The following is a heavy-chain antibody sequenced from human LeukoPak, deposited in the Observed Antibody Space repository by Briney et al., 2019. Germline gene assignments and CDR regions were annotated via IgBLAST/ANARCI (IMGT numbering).Heavy chain of an antibody. CDR1: GFTFSSYA. Sequence: GGSLRLSCAASGFTFSSYAMSWVRQAPGKGLEWVSAISGSGGSTYYADSVKGRFTISRDNSKNTLYLQMNSLRAEDTSVYYCAKEHDYDSSGYPPSGDYWGQGTLVTVSS. CDR2: ISGSGGST. J-gene: IGHJ4*02. D-gene: IGHD3-22*01. V-gene: IGHV3-23*01. CDR3: AKEHDYDSSGYPPSGDY.